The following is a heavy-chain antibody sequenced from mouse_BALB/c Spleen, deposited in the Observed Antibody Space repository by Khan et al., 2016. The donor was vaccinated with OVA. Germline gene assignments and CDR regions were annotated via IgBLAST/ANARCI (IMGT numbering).Heavy chain of an antibody. J-gene: IGHJ2*02. CDR2: ISYSGNT. D-gene: IGHD1-1*01. Sequence: EVQLQESGPGLVKPSQSLSLTCTVTGYSITSDYAWNWIRQFPGNKLEWMGFISYSGNTKYNLSLKSRFSITRETSKNQFFLQLNSVTTEDTATYYCARVYGGDFDYWRQGTSLTVPS. V-gene: IGHV3-2*02. CDR1: GYSITSDYA. CDR3: ARVYGGDFDY.